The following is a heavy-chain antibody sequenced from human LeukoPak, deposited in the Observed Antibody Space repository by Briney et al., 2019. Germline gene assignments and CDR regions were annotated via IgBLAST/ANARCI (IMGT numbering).Heavy chain of an antibody. CDR2: ISYDGSNK. CDR1: GFTFSSYA. CDR3: ARPRVWGVRGVIDY. J-gene: IGHJ4*02. Sequence: GGSLRLSCAASGFTFSSYAMHWVRQAPGKGLEWVAVISYDGSNKYYADSVKGRFTISRDNSKNTLYLQMNSLRAEDTAVYYCARPRVWGVRGVIDYWGQGTLVTVSS. D-gene: IGHD3-10*01. V-gene: IGHV3-30-3*01.